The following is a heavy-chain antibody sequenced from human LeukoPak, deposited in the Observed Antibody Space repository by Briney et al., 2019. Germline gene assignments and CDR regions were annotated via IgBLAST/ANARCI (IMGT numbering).Heavy chain of an antibody. V-gene: IGHV3-7*01. CDR2: IQQHGSET. CDR1: GFTFSNYW. D-gene: IGHD2-2*01. CDR3: ATYSSSNGREFQY. J-gene: IGHJ1*01. Sequence: GSLRLSCEGSGFTFSNYWMSWVRQAPGKGLEWVANIQQHGSETYYGDSVKGRFTISRDNAKNSLYLQMNSLRAEDTAVYYCATYSSSNGREFQYWGQGTLVTVSS.